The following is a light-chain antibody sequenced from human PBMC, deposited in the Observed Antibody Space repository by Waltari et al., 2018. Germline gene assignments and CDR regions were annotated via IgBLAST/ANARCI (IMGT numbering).Light chain of an antibody. CDR3: QQFHLYPLT. V-gene: IGKV1-5*03. CDR1: QTISSW. CDR2: KAS. J-gene: IGKJ4*01. Sequence: DVQWTRSPPTLSPSVGVRSTISCRASQTISSWLAWYQQKPGKAPRLLIYKASTLESGVSSRFSGSGAGTDFTLTISSLQPNDSATYYCQQFHLYPLTFGGGTKVEIK.